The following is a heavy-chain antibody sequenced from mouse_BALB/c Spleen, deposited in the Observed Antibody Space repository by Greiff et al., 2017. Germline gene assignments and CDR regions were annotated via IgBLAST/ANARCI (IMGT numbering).Heavy chain of an antibody. CDR1: GFTFSSFG. D-gene: IGHD2-1*01. J-gene: IGHJ2*01. CDR2: ISSGSSTI. CDR3: ARNENGNHYFDY. V-gene: IGHV5-17*02. Sequence: EVQVVESGGGLVQPGGSRKLSCAASGFTFSSFGMHWVRQAPEKGLEWVAYISSGSSTIYYADTVKGRFTISRDNPKNTLFLQMTSLRSEDTAMYYCARNENGNHYFDYWGQGTTLTVSS.